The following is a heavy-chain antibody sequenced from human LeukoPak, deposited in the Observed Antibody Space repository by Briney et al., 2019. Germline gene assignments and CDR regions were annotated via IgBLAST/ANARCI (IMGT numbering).Heavy chain of an antibody. CDR1: GYTFTSYY. CDR3: ARVLAAVGTWGAFDI. J-gene: IGHJ3*02. D-gene: IGHD6-13*01. V-gene: IGHV1-46*01. Sequence: ASVKVSCKASGYTFTSYYMHWVRQAPGQGLEWMGLINPSGGSTSYAQKFQGRVTMTSDTSTSTVYMELSSLRSEDTAVYYCARVLAAVGTWGAFDIWGQGTMVTVSS. CDR2: INPSGGST.